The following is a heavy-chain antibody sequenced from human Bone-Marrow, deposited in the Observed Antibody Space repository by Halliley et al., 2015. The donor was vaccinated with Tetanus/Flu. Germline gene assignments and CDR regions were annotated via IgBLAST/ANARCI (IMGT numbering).Heavy chain of an antibody. J-gene: IGHJ6*02. CDR3: ARDMVRGLPYYYYGMDV. V-gene: IGHV1-2*02. CDR2: INPDTGGT. D-gene: IGHD3-10*01. Sequence: INPDTGGTKFAQKFQGRVTMTRATSITTAYMELSRLTSDDTAVYFCARDMVRGLPYYYYGMDVWGQGTTVTVSS.